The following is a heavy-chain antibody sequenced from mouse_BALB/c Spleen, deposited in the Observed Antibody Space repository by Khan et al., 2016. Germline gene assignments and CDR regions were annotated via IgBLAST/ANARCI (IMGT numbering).Heavy chain of an antibody. V-gene: IGHV9-3-1*01. CDR3: ARYRYYYGSSRYFDV. CDR2: INTYSGES. Sequence: QIQLVQSGPELKKPGKTVKISCKASGYTFTNYGMNWVKQAPGKGIKWMGWINTYSGESTYADDFKGRFAFSLETSANTAYLQINKLKNEDTATYFCARYRYYYGSSRYFDVWGAGTTVTVSS. J-gene: IGHJ1*01. CDR1: GYTFTNYG. D-gene: IGHD1-1*01.